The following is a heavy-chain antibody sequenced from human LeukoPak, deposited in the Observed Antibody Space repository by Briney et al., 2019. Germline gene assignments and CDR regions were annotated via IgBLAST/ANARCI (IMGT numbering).Heavy chain of an antibody. Sequence: GGSLRLSCAASGFTFSSYAMHWVRQAPGKGLEWVAVISYDGSNKYYADSVKGRFTISRDNSKNTLYLQMNSLRAEDTAVYYCARDVVGSSNNGMDVWGQGTTVTVSS. CDR3: ARDVVGSSNNGMDV. J-gene: IGHJ6*02. D-gene: IGHD6-13*01. CDR2: ISYDGSNK. V-gene: IGHV3-30-3*01. CDR1: GFTFSSYA.